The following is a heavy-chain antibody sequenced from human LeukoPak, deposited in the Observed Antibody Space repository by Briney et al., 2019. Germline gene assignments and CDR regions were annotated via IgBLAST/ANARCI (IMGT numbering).Heavy chain of an antibody. Sequence: GGSLRLSCVASGFTFSSYWMHWVRQAPGKGLAWVSRINSDGRSTSYADSVKGRFTISRDNAKNTVYLQMNSLRAEDTAVYYCARDQLYCTGGTCYFDYWGQGTLVTVSS. V-gene: IGHV3-74*01. CDR3: ARDQLYCTGGTCYFDY. J-gene: IGHJ4*02. CDR1: GFTFSSYW. D-gene: IGHD2-8*02. CDR2: INSDGRST.